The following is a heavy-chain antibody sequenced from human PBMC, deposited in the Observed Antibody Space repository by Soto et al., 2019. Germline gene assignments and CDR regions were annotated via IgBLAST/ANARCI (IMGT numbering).Heavy chain of an antibody. CDR1: GGSISSGDYY. CDR2: IYYSGST. Sequence: SETLSLTCTVSGGSISSGDYYWSWIRQHPGKGLEWIGYIYYSGSTYYNPSLKSRVTKSVDTSKYQFSLKLSSVTAADTAVYYCARWPQLEPRFDYWGQGTLVTVSS. CDR3: ARWPQLEPRFDY. D-gene: IGHD1-1*01. V-gene: IGHV4-31*03. J-gene: IGHJ4*02.